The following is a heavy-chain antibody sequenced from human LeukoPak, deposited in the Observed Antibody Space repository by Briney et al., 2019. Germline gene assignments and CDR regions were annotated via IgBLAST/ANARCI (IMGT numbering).Heavy chain of an antibody. J-gene: IGHJ4*02. Sequence: GGSLRLSYAASGFTFSSYVMHWVRQAPGKGLEWVSYISSSRTTSYADSVKGRFTISRDNAKNSLYLQMNSLRAEDTAVYYCARDLEGSGSFYRPSYDYWGQGTLVTVSS. CDR3: ARDLEGSGSFYRPSYDY. V-gene: IGHV3-48*01. CDR2: ISSSRTT. CDR1: GFTFSSYV. D-gene: IGHD3-10*01.